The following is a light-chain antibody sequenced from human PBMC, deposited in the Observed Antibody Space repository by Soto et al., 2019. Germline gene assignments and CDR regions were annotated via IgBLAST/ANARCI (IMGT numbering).Light chain of an antibody. CDR3: QQGYSAPYT. J-gene: IGKJ2*01. CDR2: AAS. Sequence: DIQMTQSPSSLSASVRDTVTITCRASQSIYSSLNWYHQKPGKAPKLLTYAASNLQTGVPSRFRGSGSGTDFPLSISSLRPEDFATYFCQQGYSAPYTFGQGTNLEI. V-gene: IGKV1-39*01. CDR1: QSIYSS.